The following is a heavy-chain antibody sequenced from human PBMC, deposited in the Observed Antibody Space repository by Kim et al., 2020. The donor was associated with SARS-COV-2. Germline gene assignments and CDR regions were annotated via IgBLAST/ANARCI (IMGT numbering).Heavy chain of an antibody. V-gene: IGHV4-30-4*01. J-gene: IGHJ4*02. D-gene: IGHD3-9*01. Sequence: SETLSLTCTVSGGSISSGDYYWSWIRQPPGKGLEWIGYIYYSGSTYYNPSLKSRVTISVDTSKNQFSLKLSSVTAADTAVYYCARSFPDIFRAWYFDYWGQGTLVTVSS. CDR1: GGSISSGDYY. CDR3: ARSFPDIFRAWYFDY. CDR2: IYYSGST.